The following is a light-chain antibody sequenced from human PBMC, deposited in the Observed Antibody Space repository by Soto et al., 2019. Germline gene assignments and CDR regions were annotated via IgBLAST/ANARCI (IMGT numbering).Light chain of an antibody. V-gene: IGLV2-14*01. J-gene: IGLJ2*01. Sequence: QSALTQPASVSGSPGQSITISCTGTSSDVGGYNYVSWYQQHPGKAPKLMIYDVSNRPSGVSNRFSGSKSGNTASLTLSGHQEEDDAGYSCSSYTNSSTLFGGGTKLTVL. CDR2: DVS. CDR1: SSDVGGYNY. CDR3: SSYTNSSTL.